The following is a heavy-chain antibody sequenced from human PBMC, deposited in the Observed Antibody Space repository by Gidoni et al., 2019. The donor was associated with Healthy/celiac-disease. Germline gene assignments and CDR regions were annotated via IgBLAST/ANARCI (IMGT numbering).Heavy chain of an antibody. CDR1: GYTFTSYD. Sequence: QVQLVQSGAEVKKPGASVKVSCTASGYTFTSYDINWGRQATGQGLGWMGWMNPNSGNTGYAQKFQGRVTMTRNTSISTADMELSSLRSEDTAVYYCASLYYSFPWGQGTLVTVSS. D-gene: IGHD3-10*01. CDR2: MNPNSGNT. J-gene: IGHJ5*02. CDR3: ASLYYSFP. V-gene: IGHV1-8*01.